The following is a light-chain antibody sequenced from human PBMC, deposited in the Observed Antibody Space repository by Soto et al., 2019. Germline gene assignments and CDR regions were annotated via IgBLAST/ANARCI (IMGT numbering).Light chain of an antibody. CDR3: QQYDSSPRT. J-gene: IGKJ1*01. V-gene: IGKV3-20*01. CDR1: QNINSNY. Sequence: EIVLTQSPGTLSLSPGERATLSCRASQNINSNYLAWYQQKPGQSPRVLMYGASSRAPGIPDRFSGSASETDFTLTISRLEPEDFAVYYRQQYDSSPRTFGQGTKVEIK. CDR2: GAS.